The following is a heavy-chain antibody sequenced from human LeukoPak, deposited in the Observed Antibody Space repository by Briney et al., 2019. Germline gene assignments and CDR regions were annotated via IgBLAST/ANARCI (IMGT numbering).Heavy chain of an antibody. CDR1: GGSISYYY. D-gene: IGHD3-22*01. J-gene: IGHJ4*02. CDR3: AAYYYDSSGSAPFDY. Sequence: PSETLSLTCTVSGGSISYYYWSWIRQPPGKGLEWIGYIYYSGSTNYNPSLKSRVTISVDTSKNQFSLKLSSVTAADTAVYYCAAYYYDSSGSAPFDYWGQGTLVTVSS. CDR2: IYYSGST. V-gene: IGHV4-59*12.